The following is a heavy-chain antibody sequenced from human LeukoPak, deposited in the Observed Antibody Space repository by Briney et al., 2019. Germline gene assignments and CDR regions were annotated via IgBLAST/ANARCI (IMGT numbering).Heavy chain of an antibody. D-gene: IGHD6-19*01. CDR1: GYTFTSYY. CDR2: INPSGGST. Sequence: VASVKLSCKASGYTFTSYYMHWVRHAPGQRLEWMGIINPSGGSTSYAQKFQGRVTMTRDTSTSTVYMELSSLRSEDTAVYYCARGISGWPPYWGQGTLVTVSS. J-gene: IGHJ4*02. V-gene: IGHV1-46*01. CDR3: ARGISGWPPY.